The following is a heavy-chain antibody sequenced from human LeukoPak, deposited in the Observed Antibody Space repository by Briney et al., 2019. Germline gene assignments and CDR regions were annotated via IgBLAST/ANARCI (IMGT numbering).Heavy chain of an antibody. D-gene: IGHD5-12*01. V-gene: IGHV1-18*01. CDR2: ISGYNGNT. Sequence: ASLNVSCKASGYTFSSYGISWVRQAPGQGLEWMGWISGYNGNTNFAQEFQGRVTMTTDTSTSTASMELRSLRSDDTAVYYCARDQGIYNHRIIDSWGQGTLVTVSS. CDR3: ARDQGIYNHRIIDS. CDR1: GYTFSSYG. J-gene: IGHJ4*02.